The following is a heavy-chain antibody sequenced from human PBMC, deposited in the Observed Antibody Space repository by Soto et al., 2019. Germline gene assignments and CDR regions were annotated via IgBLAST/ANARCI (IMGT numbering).Heavy chain of an antibody. CDR2: ISAYNGNT. J-gene: IGHJ3*02. Sequence: QVQLVQSGAEVKKPGASVKVSCKASGYTFTSYGISWVRQAPGQGLEWMGWISAYNGNTNYAQKLQGRVTMTTDTSTSTAYMELRSLRSDDTAVYYCARDQYSDSSGYPQNAFDIWGQGTMVTVSS. CDR1: GYTFTSYG. CDR3: ARDQYSDSSGYPQNAFDI. V-gene: IGHV1-18*01. D-gene: IGHD3-22*01.